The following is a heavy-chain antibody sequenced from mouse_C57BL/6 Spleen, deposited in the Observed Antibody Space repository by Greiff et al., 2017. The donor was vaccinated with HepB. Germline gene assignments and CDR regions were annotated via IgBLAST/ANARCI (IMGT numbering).Heavy chain of an antibody. CDR2: IWSGGST. CDR1: GFSLTSYG. CDR3: ARQLRQRAGFAY. D-gene: IGHD3-2*02. J-gene: IGHJ3*01. Sequence: VMLVESGPGLVQPSQSLSITCTVSGFSLTSYGVHWVRQSPGKGLEWLGVIWSGGSTDYNAAFISRLSISKDNSKSQVFFKMNSLQADDTAIYYCARQLRQRAGFAYWGQGTLVTVSA. V-gene: IGHV2-2*01.